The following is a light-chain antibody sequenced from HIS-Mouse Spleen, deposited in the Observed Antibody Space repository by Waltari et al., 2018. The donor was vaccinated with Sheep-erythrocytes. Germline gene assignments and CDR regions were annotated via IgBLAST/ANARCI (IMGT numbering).Light chain of an antibody. J-gene: IGLJ1*01. V-gene: IGLV2-11*01. CDR3: CSYAGSYNHV. CDR1: SRDFGGYHY. CDR2: DVS. Sequence: QSALTQPRAVSGSPGQSVTISCTGTSRDFGGYHYFSWYQQHPGKAPKLMIYDVSKRPSGVPDRFSGSKSGNTASLTISGLQAEDEADYYCCSYAGSYNHVFATGTKVTVL.